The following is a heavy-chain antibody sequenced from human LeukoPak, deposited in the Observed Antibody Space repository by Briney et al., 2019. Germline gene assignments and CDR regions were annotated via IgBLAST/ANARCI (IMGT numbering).Heavy chain of an antibody. J-gene: IGHJ3*02. CDR3: AMRLDDAFDI. V-gene: IGHV4-59*01. CDR1: GGSINSYY. D-gene: IGHD1-1*01. CDR2: IYDSGST. Sequence: SETLSLTCTVSGGSINSYYWSWIRQPPGKGLEWIGYIYDSGSTNYNPSLKSRVTISVDTSNNQFSLKLSSVTAADTAVYYCAMRLDDAFDIWGQGTMVTVSS.